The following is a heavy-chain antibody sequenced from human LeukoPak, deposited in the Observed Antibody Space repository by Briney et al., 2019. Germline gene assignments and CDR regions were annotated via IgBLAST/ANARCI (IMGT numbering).Heavy chain of an antibody. V-gene: IGHV4-59*12. CDR3: ARSGYSYMNY. CDR1: GGSISSYY. J-gene: IGHJ4*02. CDR2: IYYSGST. D-gene: IGHD5-18*01. Sequence: SETLSLTCTVSGGSISSYYWSWIRQPPGKGLEWIGYIYYSGSTNYNPSLKSRVTMSVDTSKNQFSLRLSSVTAADTAIHYCARSGYSYMNYWGQGTLVTVSS.